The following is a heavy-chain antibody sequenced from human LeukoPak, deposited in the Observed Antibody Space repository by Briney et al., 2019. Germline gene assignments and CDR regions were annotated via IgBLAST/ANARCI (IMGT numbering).Heavy chain of an antibody. CDR3: AVGDYYGSGSFDY. Sequence: SETLSLTCTVSGGSISSSSYYWGWIRQPPGKGLEWIGSIYYSGSTYYNPPLKSRVTISVDTSKNQFSLKLSSVTAADTAVYYCAVGDYYGSGSFDYWGQGTLVTVSS. V-gene: IGHV4-39*01. CDR1: GGSISSSSYY. D-gene: IGHD3-10*01. CDR2: IYYSGST. J-gene: IGHJ4*02.